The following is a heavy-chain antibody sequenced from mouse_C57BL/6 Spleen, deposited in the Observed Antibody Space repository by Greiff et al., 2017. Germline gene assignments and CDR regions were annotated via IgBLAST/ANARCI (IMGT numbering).Heavy chain of an antibody. Sequence: QVHVKQSGAELARPGASVKLSCKASGYTFTSYGISWVKQRTGQGLEWIGEIYPRSGNTYYNEKFKGKATLTADKSSSTAYMELRSLTSEDSAVYFCARDDITTVVATPYWGQGTLVTVSA. J-gene: IGHJ3*01. D-gene: IGHD1-1*01. CDR2: IYPRSGNT. CDR3: ARDDITTVVATPY. CDR1: GYTFTSYG. V-gene: IGHV1-81*01.